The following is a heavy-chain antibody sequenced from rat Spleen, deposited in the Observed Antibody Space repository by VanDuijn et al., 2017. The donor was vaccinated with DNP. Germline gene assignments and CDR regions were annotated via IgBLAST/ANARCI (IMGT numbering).Heavy chain of an antibody. CDR2: MRYEGGTT. V-gene: IGHV5-20*01. CDR1: GFTFSDSN. J-gene: IGHJ2*01. D-gene: IGHD1-1*01. CDR3: TRRDSSLLLHGFFDY. Sequence: EVQLVESGGGLVQPGRSLKLSCAASGFTFSDSNMAWVRPHPTKGLEWVAYMRYEGGTTYHGASVKGRFTISRDNERSILYLQMDSLGSEDTATYYCTRRDSSLLLHGFFDYWGQGVMVTVSS.